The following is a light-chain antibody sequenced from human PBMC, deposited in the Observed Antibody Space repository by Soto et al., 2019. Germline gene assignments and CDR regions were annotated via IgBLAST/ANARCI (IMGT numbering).Light chain of an antibody. CDR1: RGHSSYA. CDR2: LNSDGSH. CDR3: QTWGTGIVV. J-gene: IGLJ2*01. V-gene: IGLV4-69*01. Sequence: QPVLTQSPSASASLGASVKLTCTLSRGHSSYAIAWHQQQPEKGPRYLMKLNSDGSHSKGDGIPDRFSGSSSGAERYLTISSLHSEDEADYYCQTWGTGIVVFGGGTKLTVL.